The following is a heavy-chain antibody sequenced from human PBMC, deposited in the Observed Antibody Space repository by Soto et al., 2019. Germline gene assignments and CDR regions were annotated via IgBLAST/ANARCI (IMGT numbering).Heavy chain of an antibody. V-gene: IGHV1-69*13. D-gene: IGHD6-13*01. CDR3: ARGEIAAASPNWFDP. CDR1: GGTFSSYA. CDR2: IIPIFGTA. Sequence: SVKVSCKASGGTFSSYAISWVRQAPGQGLEWMGGIIPIFGTANYAQKFQGRVTITADESTSTAYMELSSLRSEDTAVYYCARGEIAAASPNWFDPWGQGTLVTVSS. J-gene: IGHJ5*02.